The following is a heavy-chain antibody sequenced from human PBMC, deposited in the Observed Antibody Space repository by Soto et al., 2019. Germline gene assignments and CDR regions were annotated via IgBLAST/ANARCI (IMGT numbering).Heavy chain of an antibody. V-gene: IGHV3-21*01. CDR2: ISGSSSYI. CDR3: ARDQYYGSGGPTEYNGMDV. J-gene: IGHJ6*02. D-gene: IGHD3-10*01. CDR1: GFTFSSYR. Sequence: GGSLRLSCAASGFTFSSYRMNWVRQAPGKGLEWVSSISGSSSYIYYADSVKGRFTISRDNAKNSLYLQMNSLRAEDTAVYYCARDQYYGSGGPTEYNGMDVWGQGTTVTVSS.